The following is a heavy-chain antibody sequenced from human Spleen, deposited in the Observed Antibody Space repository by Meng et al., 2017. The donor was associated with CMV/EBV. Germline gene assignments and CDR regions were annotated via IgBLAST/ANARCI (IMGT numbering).Heavy chain of an antibody. V-gene: IGHV3-74*01. CDR2: INSDGSST. CDR3: VREAYSTNWNPFDY. CDR1: GFTFSNYW. Sequence: GGSLRLSCAASGFTFSNYWMHWVRQGPGKGLVWVSRINSDGSSTSYADSVKGRFTMSRDNAKSTLYLQMNSLRAEDTAVYYCVREAYSTNWNPFDYWGQGTLVTVSS. J-gene: IGHJ4*02. D-gene: IGHD6-13*01.